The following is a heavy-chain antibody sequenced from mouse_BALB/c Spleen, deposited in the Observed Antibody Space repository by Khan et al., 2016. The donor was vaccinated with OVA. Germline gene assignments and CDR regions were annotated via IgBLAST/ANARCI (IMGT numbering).Heavy chain of an antibody. CDR3: ARSLYYSYGYAFDY. CDR2: ISSTGST. D-gene: IGHD2-14*01. CDR1: GYSITSDYA. Sequence: EVELVESGPGLVKPSQSLSLTCTVTGYSITSDYAWNWIRQFPGNKLAWMGYISSTGSTSYNPSLKSRISITRDTSKNQFFLQLKSVTTEDTATYYCARSLYYSYGYAFDYWGRGTSVTVSS. J-gene: IGHJ4*01. V-gene: IGHV3-2*02.